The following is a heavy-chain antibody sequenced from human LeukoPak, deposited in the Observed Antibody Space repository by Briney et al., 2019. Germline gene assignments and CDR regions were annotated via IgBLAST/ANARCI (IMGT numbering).Heavy chain of an antibody. D-gene: IGHD3-22*01. CDR1: GFTFSSYG. Sequence: GGSLRLSCAASGFTFSSYGMSWVRQAPGKGLEWVSAISGSGGSTYYADSVKGRFTISRDNSKNTLYLQMNSLRAEDTAVYYCAKDRELDYYDSSGYEYYFDYWGQGTLVTVSS. V-gene: IGHV3-23*01. CDR2: ISGSGGST. J-gene: IGHJ4*02. CDR3: AKDRELDYYDSSGYEYYFDY.